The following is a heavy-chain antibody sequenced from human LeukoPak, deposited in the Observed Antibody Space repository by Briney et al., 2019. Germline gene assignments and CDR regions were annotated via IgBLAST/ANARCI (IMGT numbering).Heavy chain of an antibody. CDR2: ISSSSSYI. CDR1: GFTFSSYS. D-gene: IGHD3-3*01. CDR3: ARTALFGVVIQYFDY. J-gene: IGHJ4*02. V-gene: IGHV3-21*01. Sequence: GGSLRLSCAASGFTFSSYSMNRVRQAPGKGLEWVSSISSSSSYIYYADSVKGRFTISRDNAKNSLYLQMNSLRAEDTAVYYCARTALFGVVIQYFDYWGQGTLVTVSS.